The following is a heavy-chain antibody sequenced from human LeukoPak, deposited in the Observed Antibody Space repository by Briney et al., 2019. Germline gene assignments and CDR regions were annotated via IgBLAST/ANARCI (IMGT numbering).Heavy chain of an antibody. CDR3: AKESGYRSSTSCFADAFDI. J-gene: IGHJ3*02. V-gene: IGHV3-33*06. Sequence: GGSLRLSCAASGFTFSSYGMHWVRQAPGKGLEWVAVIWYDGSNKYYADSVKGRLTISRDNSKNTLYLQMNSLRAEDTAVYYCAKESGYRSSTSCFADAFDIWGQGTMVTVSS. D-gene: IGHD2-2*01. CDR1: GFTFSSYG. CDR2: IWYDGSNK.